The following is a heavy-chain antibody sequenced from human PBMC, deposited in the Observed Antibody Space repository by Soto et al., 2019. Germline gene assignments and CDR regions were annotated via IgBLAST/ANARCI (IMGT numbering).Heavy chain of an antibody. D-gene: IGHD2-15*01. CDR3: ARARAVGYCSGGSCYFYYYYMDV. CDR1: GFTFSDHY. V-gene: IGHV3-72*01. J-gene: IGHJ6*03. CDR2: TRNKANSYTT. Sequence: GGSLRLSCAASGFTFSDHYMDWVRQAPGKGLEWVGRTRNKANSYTTEYAASVKGRFNISRDDSKNSLYLQMNSLKTEDTAVYYCARARAVGYCSGGSCYFYYYYMDVWGKGTTVTVSS.